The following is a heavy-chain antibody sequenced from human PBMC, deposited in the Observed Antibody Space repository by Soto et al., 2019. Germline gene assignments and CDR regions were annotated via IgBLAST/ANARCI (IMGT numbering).Heavy chain of an antibody. CDR2: IGGSGGST. D-gene: IGHD3-10*01. J-gene: IGHJ6*04. CDR3: AKDITMVRGVDTTLMGDV. V-gene: IGHV3-23*01. Sequence: GGSLRLSCAASGFTFSSYAMSWVRQAPGKGLEWVSAIGGSGGSTYYADSVKGRFTISRDNSKNTLYLQMNSLRAEDTAVYYCAKDITMVRGVDTTLMGDVWGKGTTVTVSS. CDR1: GFTFSSYA.